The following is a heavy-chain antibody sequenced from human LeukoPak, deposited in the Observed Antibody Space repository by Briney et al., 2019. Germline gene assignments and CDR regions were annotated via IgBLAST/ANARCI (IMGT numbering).Heavy chain of an antibody. Sequence: PSETLSLTCTVSGGSIRSSSYYWGWIRQPPGKGLEWIGSIYYSGSTYYNPSLKSRVTISLHTSKNQFSLKLSSVTAADTAVYYCARGWAVAYFDYWGQGNLVTVSS. V-gene: IGHV4-39*01. CDR3: ARGWAVAYFDY. D-gene: IGHD6-19*01. CDR1: GGSIRSSSYY. CDR2: IYYSGST. J-gene: IGHJ4*02.